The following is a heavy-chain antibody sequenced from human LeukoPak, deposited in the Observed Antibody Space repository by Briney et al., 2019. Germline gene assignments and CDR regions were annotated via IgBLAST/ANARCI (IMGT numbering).Heavy chain of an antibody. CDR3: ATGGVDTAMVTGVY. D-gene: IGHD5-18*01. CDR2: FDPEDGET. CDR1: GYTLTGLS. J-gene: IGHJ4*02. Sequence: ASVKVSCKVSGYTLTGLSMHWVRQTPGKGLEWMGGFDPEDGETIYAQKFQGRVTMTEDTSTDTAYMELSSLRSEDTAVYYCATGGVDTAMVTGVYWGQGTLVTVSS. V-gene: IGHV1-24*01.